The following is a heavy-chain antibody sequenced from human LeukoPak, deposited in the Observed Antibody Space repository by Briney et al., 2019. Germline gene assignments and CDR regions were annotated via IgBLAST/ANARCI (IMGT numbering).Heavy chain of an antibody. CDR3: ARADYYDSSGCNDY. D-gene: IGHD3-22*01. Sequence: GASLRLSCAASGFTVSSSYMSWVRQAPGKGLEWVSVIYSGGNTFYAASVKGRFTVSRDNSKNTLYLQVTSLRAEDTAVYYCARADYYDSSGCNDYWGQGTLVTVSS. CDR1: GFTVSSSY. J-gene: IGHJ4*02. V-gene: IGHV3-53*01. CDR2: IYSGGNT.